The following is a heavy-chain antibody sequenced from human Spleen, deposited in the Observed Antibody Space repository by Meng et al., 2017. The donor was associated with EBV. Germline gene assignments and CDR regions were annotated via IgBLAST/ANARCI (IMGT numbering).Heavy chain of an antibody. CDR1: SASVSSNSCY. D-gene: IGHD2-8*01. CDR2: IFHTGDT. Sequence: QVQLQESGPGLVKPSETLSLTCTVSSASVSSNSCYWSWIRQPPGKGLEWIGYIFHTGDTNYNPSLKSRVTISGDRSKNQFSLKLSSVTAADTAVYYCARNTQYGSLYYFDYWGQGTLVTVSS. V-gene: IGHV4-61*01. CDR3: ARNTQYGSLYYFDY. J-gene: IGHJ4*02.